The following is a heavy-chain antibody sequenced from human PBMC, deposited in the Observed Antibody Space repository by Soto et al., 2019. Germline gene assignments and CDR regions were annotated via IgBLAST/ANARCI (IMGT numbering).Heavy chain of an antibody. CDR3: ARGLTKDYGDYLDY. J-gene: IGHJ4*02. Sequence: SETLSLTCTVSGGSISSGDYYWSWIRQPPGKGLEWIGYIYYSGRTYYNPSLKNRVTISVDTSKNQFSLKLSSVTAADTAVYFCARGLTKDYGDYLDYWGQGTLVTVSS. V-gene: IGHV4-30-4*01. CDR2: IYYSGRT. CDR1: GGSISSGDYY. D-gene: IGHD4-17*01.